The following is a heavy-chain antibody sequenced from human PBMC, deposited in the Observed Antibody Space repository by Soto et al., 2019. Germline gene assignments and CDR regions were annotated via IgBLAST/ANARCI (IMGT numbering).Heavy chain of an antibody. CDR2: IIPIFGTA. V-gene: IGHV1-69*13. J-gene: IGHJ4*02. CDR3: ARGLNYGNFDY. CDR1: GGTFSSYA. D-gene: IGHD3-10*01. Sequence: GASVKVSCKASGGTFSSYAISWVRQAPGQGLEWMGGIIPIFGTANYAQKFQGRVTITADESTSTAYMELSSLRSEDTTVYYCARGLNYGNFDYWGQGTLVTVSS.